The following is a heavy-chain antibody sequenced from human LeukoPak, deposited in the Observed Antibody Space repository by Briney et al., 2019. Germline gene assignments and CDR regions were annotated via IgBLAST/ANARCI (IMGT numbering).Heavy chain of an antibody. CDR2: ITIDSITK. Sequence: PGGSLRLSCAASGFTLSNYIMHWVRQAPGKGLEWVALITIDSITKNYADSVKDRFTVSRDNSKSTLYLQMSSLRADDTAIYYCATEIYSSGRAATLDYWGQGTLVSVSS. CDR3: ATEIYSSGRAATLDY. V-gene: IGHV3-30-3*01. D-gene: IGHD3-22*01. J-gene: IGHJ4*02. CDR1: GFTLSNYI.